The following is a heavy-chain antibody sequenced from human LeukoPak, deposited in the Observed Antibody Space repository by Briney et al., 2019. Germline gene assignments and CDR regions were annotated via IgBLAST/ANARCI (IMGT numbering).Heavy chain of an antibody. D-gene: IGHD3-10*01. CDR2: ISDGGANT. J-gene: IGHJ4*02. Sequence: GRSLRLSCAASGFTFSSYAMHWVRQAPGKGLEWLSYISDGGANTYYADSVKGRFTISRDNSKDTLFLQMNSLRAEDTAVYYCAKNWVPMVRGVLSYWGQGALVTVSS. CDR1: GFTFSSYA. V-gene: IGHV3-23*01. CDR3: AKNWVPMVRGVLSY.